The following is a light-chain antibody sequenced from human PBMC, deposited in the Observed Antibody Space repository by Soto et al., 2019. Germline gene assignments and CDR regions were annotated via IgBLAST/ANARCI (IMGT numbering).Light chain of an antibody. J-gene: IGKJ1*01. V-gene: IGKV3-20*01. Sequence: EIVLTQSPGTLSLSPGERATLSCRASQSVSNNYLAWYQQKPGQAPRLLIYGASNRATGIPDRFSGSGSGTDFTLTISRLEAEEVAVCYCQQYGTAGTFGQGTKVEIK. CDR3: QQYGTAGT. CDR1: QSVSNNY. CDR2: GAS.